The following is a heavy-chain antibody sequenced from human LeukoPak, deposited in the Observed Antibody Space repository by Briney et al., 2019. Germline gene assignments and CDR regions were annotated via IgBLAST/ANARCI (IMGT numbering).Heavy chain of an antibody. D-gene: IGHD3-16*01. V-gene: IGHV3-33*01. CDR3: ARDDALGDNALDI. Sequence: GGSLRLSCAASGLTFSSYGMHWVRQAPGKGLEWVAVILNDGSQEKYADSVKGRFTISRDSSKNTLFLQMNSLRAEDTAVYYCARDDALGDNALDIWGQGTMVTVSS. CDR1: GLTFSSYG. J-gene: IGHJ3*02. CDR2: ILNDGSQE.